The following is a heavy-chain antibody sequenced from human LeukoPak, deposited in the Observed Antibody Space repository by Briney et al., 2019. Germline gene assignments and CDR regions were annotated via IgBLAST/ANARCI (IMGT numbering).Heavy chain of an antibody. CDR2: IRYDGSNK. J-gene: IGHJ6*03. V-gene: IGHV3-30*02. CDR1: GFTFSDYW. D-gene: IGHD3-16*01. Sequence: GGSLRLSCAASGFTFSDYWMSWVRQAPGKGLEWVAFIRYDGSNKYYADSVKGRFTISRDNSKNTLHLQMNSLRAEDTAVYYCAKELDGGDYMDVWGKGTTVTVSS. CDR3: AKELDGGDYMDV.